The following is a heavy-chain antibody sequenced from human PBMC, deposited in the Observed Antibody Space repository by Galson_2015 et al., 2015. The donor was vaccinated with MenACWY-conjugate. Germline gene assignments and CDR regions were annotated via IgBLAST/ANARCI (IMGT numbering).Heavy chain of an antibody. CDR2: IIPIFGSS. CDR1: GGTFSRHA. Sequence: SVKVSCKASGGTFSRHAISWVRQAPGQGLEWMGGIIPIFGSSDYAQKFQGRVTITADESTSTVYMELSSLRPEDTGLYYCARAVAVTGKLIYYSYYGMDGWGQWTSVTVSS. V-gene: IGHV1-69*13. J-gene: IGHJ6*02. CDR3: ARAVAVTGKLIYYSYYGMDG. D-gene: IGHD6-13*01.